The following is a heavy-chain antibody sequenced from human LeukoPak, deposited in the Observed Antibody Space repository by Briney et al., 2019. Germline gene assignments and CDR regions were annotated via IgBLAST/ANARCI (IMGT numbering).Heavy chain of an antibody. J-gene: IGHJ5*02. CDR1: GSRFTSYW. V-gene: IGHV5-51*01. D-gene: IGHD2-2*01. CDR3: ARTRAGYCSSTSCLGHWFDP. CDR2: IYPGDSDT. Sequence: GASLEISGKGSGSRFTSYWIGWVRPLPGKGLEWMGIIYPGDSDTRYSPSFQGQVTISADKSISTAYLQWRSLKASDTAMYYCARTRAGYCSSTSCLGHWFDPWGQGTLVTVSS.